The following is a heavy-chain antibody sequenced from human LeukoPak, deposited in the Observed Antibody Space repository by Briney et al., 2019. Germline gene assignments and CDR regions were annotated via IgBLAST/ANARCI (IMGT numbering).Heavy chain of an antibody. J-gene: IGHJ5*02. CDR3: ARETGTMVRGDMYNWFDP. V-gene: IGHV3-53*01. Sequence: VGSLRLSCAASGFTVSSNYMSWVRQAPGKGLEWVSVIYSGGSTYYADSVKGRFTISRDNSKNTLYLQMNSLRAEDTAVYYCARETGTMVRGDMYNWFDPWGQGTLVTVSS. CDR1: GFTVSSNY. CDR2: IYSGGST. D-gene: IGHD3-10*01.